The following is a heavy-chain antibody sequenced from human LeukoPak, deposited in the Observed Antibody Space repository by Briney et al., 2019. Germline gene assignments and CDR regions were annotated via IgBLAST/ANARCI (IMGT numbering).Heavy chain of an antibody. CDR1: GFTFSSYA. J-gene: IGHJ4*02. Sequence: GGSLRLSCAASGFTFSSYAMHWVRQAPGKGLEWVAVISYAGSNKNYAESAKGRFTISRDNSKNTLYLQMSSLRAEDTAVYYCAKDSLRTVPKASFDYWGQGTLVTVSS. CDR2: ISYAGSNK. D-gene: IGHD2-2*01. V-gene: IGHV3-30*04. CDR3: AKDSLRTVPKASFDY.